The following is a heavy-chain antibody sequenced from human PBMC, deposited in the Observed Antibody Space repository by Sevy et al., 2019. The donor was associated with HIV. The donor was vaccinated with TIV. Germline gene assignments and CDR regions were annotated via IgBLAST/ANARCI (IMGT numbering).Heavy chain of an antibody. CDR2: IYSGGST. CDR1: GFTVSSNY. D-gene: IGHD3-3*02. CDR3: ARASFRITYYFDY. V-gene: IGHV3-53*01. J-gene: IGHJ4*02. Sequence: GESLKISCAASGFTVSSNYVSWVRQAPGKGLEWVSVIYSGGSTYYADSVKGRFTISRDNSKNTLYLQMNSLRAEDTAVYYCARASFRITYYFDYWGQGTLVTVSS.